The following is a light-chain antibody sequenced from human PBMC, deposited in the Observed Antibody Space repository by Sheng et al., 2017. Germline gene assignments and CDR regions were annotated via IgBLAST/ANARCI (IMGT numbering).Light chain of an antibody. V-gene: IGKV1-33*01. CDR3: QQYAYLPLT. CDR2: DAS. Sequence: DIQMTQSPSSLSASVGDRVTITCQASQDITNYLNWYQQKPGKAPKILMYDASNLETGVPSRFSGGGSGTDFTFTISSLQPEDIATYYCQQYAYLPLTFGGGTKVEIK. CDR1: QDITNY. J-gene: IGKJ4*01.